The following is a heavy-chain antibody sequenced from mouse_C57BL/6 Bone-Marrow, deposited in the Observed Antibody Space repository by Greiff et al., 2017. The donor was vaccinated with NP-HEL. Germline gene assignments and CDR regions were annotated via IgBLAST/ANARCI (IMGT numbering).Heavy chain of an antibody. CDR2: IYPRSGNT. Sequence: VKLQESGAELARPGASVKLSCKASGYTFTSYGISWVKQRTGQGLEWIGEIYPRSGNTYYNEKFKGKATLTADKSSSTAYMELRSLTSEDSAVYFCADGYSLAYWGQGTLVTVSA. V-gene: IGHV1-81*01. D-gene: IGHD2-3*01. CDR3: ADGYSLAY. CDR1: GYTFTSYG. J-gene: IGHJ3*01.